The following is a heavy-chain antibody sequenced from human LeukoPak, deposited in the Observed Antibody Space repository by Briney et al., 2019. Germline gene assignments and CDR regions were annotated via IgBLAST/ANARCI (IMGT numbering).Heavy chain of an antibody. CDR3: AGYYFDY. CDR2: IGNSGDST. CDR1: GFTFSSYA. Sequence: GGSLRLSCAVSGFTFSSYAISWVRQAPGKGLEWVSAIGNSGDSTYYADSVKGRFTISRDNAKNSLYMQMNSLRAEDTAVYYCAGYYFDYWGQGTLVTVSS. J-gene: IGHJ4*02. V-gene: IGHV3-23*01.